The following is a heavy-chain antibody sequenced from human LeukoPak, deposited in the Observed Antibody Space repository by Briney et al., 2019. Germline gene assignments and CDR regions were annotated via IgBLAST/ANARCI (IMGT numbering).Heavy chain of an antibody. D-gene: IGHD6-13*01. CDR2: IRYDGSNK. J-gene: IGHJ4*02. V-gene: IGHV3-30*02. Sequence: GGSLRLSCAASGFTFSSYGMHWVRQAPGKGLEWVAFIRYDGSNKYYADSVKGRFTISRDNSKNTLYLQMNSLRAEDTAVYYCARDFNFEMGYSSSIFDYWGQGTLVTVSS. CDR1: GFTFSSYG. CDR3: ARDFNFEMGYSSSIFDY.